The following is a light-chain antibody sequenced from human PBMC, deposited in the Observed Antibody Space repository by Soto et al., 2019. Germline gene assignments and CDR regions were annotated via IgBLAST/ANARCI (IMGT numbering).Light chain of an antibody. CDR2: GAS. CDR3: QRYAISRT. Sequence: SPLSCRASQSVRSKFLAWYQQKPGQAPCLLIYGASNRGTGIPDRFSGSGSGTDFTLTITTLEPEDFAKYYCQRYAISRTFGLGTKVDIK. J-gene: IGKJ1*01. V-gene: IGKV3-20*01. CDR1: QSVRSKF.